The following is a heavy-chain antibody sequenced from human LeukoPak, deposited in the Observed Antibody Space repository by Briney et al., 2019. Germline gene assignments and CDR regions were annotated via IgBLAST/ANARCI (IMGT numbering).Heavy chain of an antibody. J-gene: IGHJ4*02. D-gene: IGHD5-18*01. CDR1: GFTFSSYS. Sequence: GGSLRLSCAASGFTFSSYSMNWVRQAPGKGLEWVSSISSSSSYIYYADSVKGRFTISRDNAKNSLYLQMNSLRAEDTAVYYCARGSATAMDGSVDYWGQGTLVTVSP. CDR3: ARGSATAMDGSVDY. CDR2: ISSSSSYI. V-gene: IGHV3-21*01.